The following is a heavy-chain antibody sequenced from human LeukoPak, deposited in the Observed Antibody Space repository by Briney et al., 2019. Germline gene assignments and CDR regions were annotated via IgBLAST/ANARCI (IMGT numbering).Heavy chain of an antibody. CDR3: ARDSGTYVAY. D-gene: IGHD1-26*01. Sequence: SETLSLTCTVFGDSINSHYWSWIRQPPGKGLVWMGYVYYNGRTSYNPSLKSRRAISVDTSKTQFSLHLSSVTAADTAMYYCARDSGTYVAYWGQGTLVTVSS. V-gene: IGHV4-59*11. J-gene: IGHJ4*02. CDR1: GDSINSHY. CDR2: VYYNGRT.